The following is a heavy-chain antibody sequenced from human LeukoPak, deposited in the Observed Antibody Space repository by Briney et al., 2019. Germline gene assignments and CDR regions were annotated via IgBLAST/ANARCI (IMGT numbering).Heavy chain of an antibody. V-gene: IGHV4-59*01. CDR3: ARDGRAGSLFAY. D-gene: IGHD6-19*01. Sequence: PSQTLSLTCTVSGGSISGYYWSWIRQPPGKGLEWVGYISYSGSTNYNPSLKSRVTISVDTSKNQFSLKLSSVTAADTAIYYCARDGRAGSLFAYWGQGTLVTVSS. CDR1: GGSISGYY. CDR2: ISYSGST. J-gene: IGHJ4*02.